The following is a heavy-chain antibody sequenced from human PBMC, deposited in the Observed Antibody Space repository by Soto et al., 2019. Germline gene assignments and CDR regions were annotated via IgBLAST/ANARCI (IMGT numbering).Heavy chain of an antibody. J-gene: IGHJ5*02. CDR2: IYYSGSA. D-gene: IGHD3-10*01. CDR1: GGSISSADYS. V-gene: IGHV4-30-4*01. CDR3: ARVLYYGSGTSDL. Sequence: QVQMQESGPGLVKPSQTLSVTCSVSGGSISSADYSWSWIRQPPGKDLEWIGYIYYSGSAYYTPALTSRVTITIDTSKDQFSLTLNYVTAADTAIYYCARVLYYGSGTSDLWGQGTLVTVSS.